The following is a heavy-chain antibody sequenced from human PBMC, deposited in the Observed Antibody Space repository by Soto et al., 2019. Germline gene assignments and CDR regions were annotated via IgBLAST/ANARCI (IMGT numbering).Heavy chain of an antibody. J-gene: IGHJ6*02. CDR2: IHPNSGGT. CDR1: GYTFSVYH. Sequence: ASVRVSCKTSGYTFSVYHMHCVRQAPGQGLEWMGWIHPNSGGTNYAQRFEGRVTMTRDTSINTDYMELSRLTSDDTTVYYCAKELQRGMDVWGQGTTVTVSS. CDR3: AKELQRGMDV. D-gene: IGHD4-4*01. V-gene: IGHV1-2*02.